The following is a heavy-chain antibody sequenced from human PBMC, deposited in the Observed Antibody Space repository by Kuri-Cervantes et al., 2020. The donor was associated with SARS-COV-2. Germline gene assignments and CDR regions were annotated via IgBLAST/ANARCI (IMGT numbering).Heavy chain of an antibody. D-gene: IGHD5-24*01. J-gene: IGHJ4*02. V-gene: IGHV4-59*01. Sequence: SETLSLTCAVYGGSFSGYYWSWIRQPPGKGLEWIGYFFYSGSTRYSLFLKRRVTISVDTSKNQFSLKLSSVTAADTAEYYCARVREMATIALWYFAYWGQGTLVTVSS. CDR2: FFYSGST. CDR1: GGSFSGYY. CDR3: ARVREMATIALWYFAY.